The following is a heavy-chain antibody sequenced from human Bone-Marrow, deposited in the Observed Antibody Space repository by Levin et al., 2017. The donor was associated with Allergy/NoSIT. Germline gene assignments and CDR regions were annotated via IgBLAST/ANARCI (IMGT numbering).Heavy chain of an antibody. V-gene: IGHV5-51*01. J-gene: IGHJ3*01. D-gene: IGHD3-22*01. CDR3: ARPAAAGYYYDDNEYKVRDGFDL. Sequence: GESLKISCQGSGYGFSNYWIAWVRQMPGKGLEWMGIIYPTDSNTIYSPSFQGQVTISADRSSNTASLQWSSLKASDTAMYFCARPAAAGYYYDDNEYKVRDGFDLWGQGTLVTVSS. CDR1: GYGFSNYW. CDR2: IYPTDSNT.